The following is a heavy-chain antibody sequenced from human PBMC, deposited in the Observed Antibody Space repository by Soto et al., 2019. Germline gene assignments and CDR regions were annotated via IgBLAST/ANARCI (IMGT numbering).Heavy chain of an antibody. CDR3: AKGAVPTTPVPLFAS. V-gene: IGHV3-23*01. CDR2: ISGSGGST. J-gene: IGHJ4*02. D-gene: IGHD1-1*01. Sequence: GSLRPSCAASGFPFSSYAMSLVPPAPRKGLEWVSAISGSGGSTYYADSVKGRFTISRDNSKNTLYLQMNSLRAEDTTVYYCAKGAVPTTPVPLFASWGQGTLFTVPQ. CDR1: GFPFSSYA.